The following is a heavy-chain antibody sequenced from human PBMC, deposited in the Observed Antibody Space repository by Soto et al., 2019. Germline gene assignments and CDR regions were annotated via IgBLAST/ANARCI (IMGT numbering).Heavy chain of an antibody. CDR3: VKDRDSNSWPSRDV. CDR2: ISTNSGNI. J-gene: IGHJ6*02. Sequence: ASVKVSCKASGYTFARNGISWVRQAPGQGLEWMGWISTNSGNIKYAQKLQGRVIMTTDTSTSTAYMELRSLRSDDTAVYYCVKDRDSNSWPSRDVWCPGTTVTVSS. D-gene: IGHD3-22*01. CDR1: GYTFARNG. V-gene: IGHV1-18*01.